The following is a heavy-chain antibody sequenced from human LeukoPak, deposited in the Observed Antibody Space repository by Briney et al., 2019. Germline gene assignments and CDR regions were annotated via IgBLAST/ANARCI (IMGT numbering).Heavy chain of an antibody. V-gene: IGHV4-59*01. Sequence: SETLSLTCTVSGGSITNYYWSWIRQPPGKGLEWIGYIYYSGSTNYKSSLKSRVTISVDTSKNQFSLKLSSVTAADTAVYYCARTTEGGYSYGYFYYYYMDVWGKGTTVTISS. J-gene: IGHJ6*03. CDR1: GGSITNYY. CDR2: IYYSGST. CDR3: ARTTEGGYSYGYFYYYYMDV. D-gene: IGHD5-18*01.